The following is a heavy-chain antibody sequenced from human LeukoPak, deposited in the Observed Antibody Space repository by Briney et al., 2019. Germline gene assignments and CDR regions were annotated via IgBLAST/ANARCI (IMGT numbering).Heavy chain of an antibody. CDR3: ARKRARGLDY. D-gene: IGHD3-10*01. J-gene: IGHJ4*02. CDR1: GFTFSGYW. Sequence: GGSLRLSCAASGFTFSGYWMHWVRQAPGKGLVWVSGINSDGSSTSYADSVKGRFTISRDNAKNTLYLQMNSLRAEDTAVFYCARKRARGLDYWGQGTLVTVSS. V-gene: IGHV3-74*01. CDR2: INSDGSST.